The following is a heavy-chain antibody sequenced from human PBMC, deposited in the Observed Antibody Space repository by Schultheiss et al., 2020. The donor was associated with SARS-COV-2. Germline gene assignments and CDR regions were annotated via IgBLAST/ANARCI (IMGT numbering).Heavy chain of an antibody. CDR3: ASSSGLRVSLGYYGMDV. CDR1: GGTFSSYA. V-gene: IGHV1-69*06. J-gene: IGHJ6*01. Sequence: SVKVSCKASGGTFSSYAISWVRQAPGQGLEWMGGIIPIFGTANYAQKFQGRVTITADKSTSTAYVELSSLRSEDTAVYYCASSSGLRVSLGYYGMDVWGQGTTVTVA. CDR2: IIPIFGTA. D-gene: IGHD4-17*01.